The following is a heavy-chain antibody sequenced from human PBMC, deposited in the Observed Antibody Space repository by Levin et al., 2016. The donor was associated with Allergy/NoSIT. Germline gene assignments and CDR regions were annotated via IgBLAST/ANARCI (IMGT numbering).Heavy chain of an antibody. CDR2: IIPILGIA. V-gene: IGHV1-69*04. D-gene: IGHD6-13*01. CDR3: ASEAIAGTVAEYFQH. Sequence: WVRQAPGQGLEWMGRIIPILGIANYAQKFQGRVTITADKSTSTAYMELSSLRSEDTAVYYCASEAIAGTVAEYFQHWGQGTLVTVSS. J-gene: IGHJ1*01.